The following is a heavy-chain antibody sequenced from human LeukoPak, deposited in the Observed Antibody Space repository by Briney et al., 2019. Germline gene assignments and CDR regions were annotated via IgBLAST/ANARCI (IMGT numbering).Heavy chain of an antibody. CDR1: GGSISSGTYY. D-gene: IGHD4-17*01. CDR3: ARGATSYGDYAANWFDP. J-gene: IGHJ5*02. V-gene: IGHV4-61*02. CDR2: IYTSGST. Sequence: PSETLSLTCTVSGGSISSGTYYWNWIRQPAGKGLEWIGRIYTSGSTNYNPSLKSRVTISVDTSKNQFSLKLSSVTAADTAVYYCARGATSYGDYAANWFDPWGQGTLVTVSS.